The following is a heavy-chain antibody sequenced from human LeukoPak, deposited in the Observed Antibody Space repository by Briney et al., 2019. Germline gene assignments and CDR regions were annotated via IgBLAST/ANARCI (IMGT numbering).Heavy chain of an antibody. J-gene: IGHJ3*02. Sequence: SETLSLTCTVSGGSISSYYWSWIRQPPGKGLEWIGYIYYSGSTNYNPSLKSRVTISVDTSKNQFSLKLSSVTAADTAVYYCARTQTWYYYDSSGYDAFDIWGQGTMVTVSS. CDR2: IYYSGST. V-gene: IGHV4-59*08. CDR1: GGSISSYY. CDR3: ARTQTWYYYDSSGYDAFDI. D-gene: IGHD3-22*01.